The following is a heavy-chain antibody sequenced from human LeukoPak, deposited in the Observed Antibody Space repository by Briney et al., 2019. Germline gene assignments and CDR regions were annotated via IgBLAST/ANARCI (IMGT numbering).Heavy chain of an antibody. J-gene: IGHJ6*02. CDR2: ISYDGSNK. D-gene: IGHD2-2*01. V-gene: IGHV3-30*03. CDR1: GFTFSSYG. CDR3: ARSPSQANLYCSSTSCPLSWLGVYYYYYGMDV. Sequence: RAGGSLRLSCAASGFTFSSYGMHWVRHAPGKGLEWVAYISYDGSNKYYADSVKGRFTISRDNSKNTLYLQMNSLRAEDTAVYYCARSPSQANLYCSSTSCPLSWLGVYYYYYGMDVWGQGTTVTVSS.